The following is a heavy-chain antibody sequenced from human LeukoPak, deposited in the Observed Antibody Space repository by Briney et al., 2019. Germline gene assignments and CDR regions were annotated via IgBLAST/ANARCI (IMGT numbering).Heavy chain of an antibody. CDR2: IYYSGST. CDR1: GGSISCRGYY. D-gene: IGHD4-11*01. Sequence: SETLSLSCTVSGGSISCRGYYWSWIRQPPGKGLEWIGSIYYSGSTYYNPSLKSRITISVDTSKNQFSLKLSSVTAADAAVYYCARGFYSPHYWGQGTLVSVSS. CDR3: ARGFYSPHY. V-gene: IGHV4-39*07. J-gene: IGHJ4*02.